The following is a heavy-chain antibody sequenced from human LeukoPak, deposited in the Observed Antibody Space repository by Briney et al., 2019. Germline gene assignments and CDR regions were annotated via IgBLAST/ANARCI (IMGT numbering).Heavy chain of an antibody. D-gene: IGHD1-1*01. CDR3: ARAPGYGAAYYFDY. CDR1: GFTFSNYW. V-gene: IGHV3-30*03. CDR2: VSYDGSYK. J-gene: IGHJ4*02. Sequence: GGSLRLSCEASGFTFSNYWMHWVRQAPGKGLEWVAVVSYDGSYKYYADSVKGRFTISRDNSKNTLYLQMNSLRAEDTAVYYCARAPGYGAAYYFDYWGQGTLVTVSS.